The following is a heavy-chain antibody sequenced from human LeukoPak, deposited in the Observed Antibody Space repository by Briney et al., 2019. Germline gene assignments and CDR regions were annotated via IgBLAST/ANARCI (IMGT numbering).Heavy chain of an antibody. D-gene: IGHD3-16*01. CDR2: ISYDGSNK. V-gene: IGHV3-30*03. CDR1: GFTFSSYG. Sequence: PGGSLRLSCAASGFTFSSYGMHWVRQAPGKGLEWVAVISYDGSNKYYADSVKGRFTMSRDNSKNTVYLQMNSLRAEDTAVYYCARDQYPLGGVILTFDYWGQGTLVTVSS. CDR3: ARDQYPLGGVILTFDY. J-gene: IGHJ4*02.